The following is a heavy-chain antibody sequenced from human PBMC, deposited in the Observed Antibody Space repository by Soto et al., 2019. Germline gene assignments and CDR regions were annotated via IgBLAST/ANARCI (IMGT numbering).Heavy chain of an antibody. J-gene: IGHJ4*02. CDR2: IYYSGST. V-gene: IGHV4-31*03. CDR3: ARVPERSVTWLNYFDY. CDR1: GGSISSGGYY. Sequence: QVQLQESGPGLVKPSQALSLTCTVSGGSISSGGYYWSWIRQHPGKGLEWIGYIYYSGSTYYNPSLKSRVTISVDTSKNQFSLKLSSVTAADTAVYYCARVPERSVTWLNYFDYWGQGTLVTVSS. D-gene: IGHD3-9*01.